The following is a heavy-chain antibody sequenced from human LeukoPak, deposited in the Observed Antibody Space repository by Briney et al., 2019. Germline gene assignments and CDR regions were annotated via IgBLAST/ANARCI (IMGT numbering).Heavy chain of an antibody. D-gene: IGHD7-27*01. CDR2: IYHSGST. J-gene: IGHJ4*02. CDR3: AKNDNWGFDY. CDR1: GGSISSGDYY. V-gene: IGHV4-30-4*01. Sequence: SETLSLTCTVSGGSISSGDYYWSWIRQPPGKGLEWIGYIYHSGSTYYNPSLKSRVTISVDTSKNQFSLKLSSVTAADTAVYYCAKNDNWGFDYWGQGTLVTVSS.